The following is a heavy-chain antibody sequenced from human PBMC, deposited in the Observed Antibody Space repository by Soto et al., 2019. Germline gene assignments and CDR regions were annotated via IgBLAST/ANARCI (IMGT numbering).Heavy chain of an antibody. Sequence: VGSLRLSCTFSVCSVTNSYINCVRHSPGKWLEWASILYSSGTTYYADSVRGRFTVSRDDSKNTLFLHMNSLRADDTAVYYCARDWSKFSYNYPYYYAMEAWGQGTTVSVSS. CDR3: ARDWSKFSYNYPYYYAMEA. D-gene: IGHD5-18*01. CDR1: VCSVTNSY. CDR2: LYSSGTT. V-gene: IGHV3-53*01. J-gene: IGHJ6*01.